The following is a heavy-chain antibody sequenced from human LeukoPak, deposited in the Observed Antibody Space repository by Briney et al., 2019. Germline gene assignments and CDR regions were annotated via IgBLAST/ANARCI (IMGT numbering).Heavy chain of an antibody. J-gene: IGHJ4*02. CDR1: GGSISSGGYS. V-gene: IGHV3-23*01. CDR2: ISGSGGST. D-gene: IGHD3-10*01. CDR3: AKDRGGYYGSGSYYNY. Sequence: LSLTCAVSGGSISSGGYSWSWVRQAPGKGLEWVSAISGSGGSTYYADSVKGRFTISRDNSKNTLYLQMNSLRAEDTAVYYCAKDRGGYYGSGSYYNYWGQGTLVTVSS.